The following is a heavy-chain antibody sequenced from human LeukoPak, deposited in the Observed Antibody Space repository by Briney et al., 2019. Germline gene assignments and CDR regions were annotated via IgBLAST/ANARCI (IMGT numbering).Heavy chain of an antibody. CDR2: IYTSGST. Sequence: SETLSLTCTVSGGSISSYYWSWIRQPAGKGLEWIGRIYTSGSTNYNPSLKSRVTMSVDTSKNQFSLKLSSVTAADTAVYYCARGPDILTGYYTPRNYYYYYGVDVWGQGTTVTVSS. J-gene: IGHJ6*02. D-gene: IGHD3-9*01. V-gene: IGHV4-4*07. CDR3: ARGPDILTGYYTPRNYYYYYGVDV. CDR1: GGSISSYY.